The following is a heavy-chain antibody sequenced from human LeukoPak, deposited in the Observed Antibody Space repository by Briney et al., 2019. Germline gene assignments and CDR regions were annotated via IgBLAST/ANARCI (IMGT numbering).Heavy chain of an antibody. Sequence: GGSLRLSCAASGFTFSRYWMSWLRQAPEKGLEWLANIKQDGSEKYYVDSVKGRFTISRDNVKSSVYLQMNSLRGDDTAVYYCVRDYCSGVTCYDGYWGQGILVTVSS. CDR1: GFTFSRYW. CDR3: VRDYCSGVTCYDGY. CDR2: IKQDGSEK. J-gene: IGHJ4*02. V-gene: IGHV3-7*04. D-gene: IGHD2-15*01.